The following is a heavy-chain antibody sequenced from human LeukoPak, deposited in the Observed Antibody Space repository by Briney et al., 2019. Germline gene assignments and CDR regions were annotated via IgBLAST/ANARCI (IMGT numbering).Heavy chain of an antibody. CDR1: GFTFISYS. Sequence: GGSLRLSLSASGFTFISYSTSWVRQAPGKGLGWGSSISSSSSYISYADPVKGRFTISRDNAKNSLYLQMNSLRAEDTAVYYCARDIAAPVRTFDYWGQGTLVTVSS. D-gene: IGHD6-13*01. V-gene: IGHV3-21*01. CDR2: ISSSSSYI. CDR3: ARDIAAPVRTFDY. J-gene: IGHJ4*02.